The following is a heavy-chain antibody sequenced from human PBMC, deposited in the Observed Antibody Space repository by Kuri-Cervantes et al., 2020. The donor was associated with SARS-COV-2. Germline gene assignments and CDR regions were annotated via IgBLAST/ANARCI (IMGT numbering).Heavy chain of an antibody. CDR1: GGSFSGYY. CDR2: INHSGST. V-gene: IGHV4-34*01. J-gene: IGHJ6*02. CDR3: ARDNRVAAADTIYYYYGMDV. Sequence: SQTLSLTCAVYGGSFSGYYWSWIRQPPGKGLEWIGEINHSGSTNYNPSLKSRVTISVDTSKNQFSLKLSSVTAADTAVYYCARDNRVAAADTIYYYYGMDVCGQAITTVSS. D-gene: IGHD6-13*01.